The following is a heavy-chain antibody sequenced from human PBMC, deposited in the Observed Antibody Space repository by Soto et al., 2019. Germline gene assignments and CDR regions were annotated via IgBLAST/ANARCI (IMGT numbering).Heavy chain of an antibody. Sequence: QVQLVQSGAEVRRPGASVKVSCKASGYTFSNDGINWVRQAPGQGLEWMGWISAYNGNTEYAQNFQGRVTMTTDTSTSTAYMEPRSLRSDDTAVYSCARGGPTSADYYYGMDVWGLGTTVTVSS. D-gene: IGHD3-10*01. CDR3: ARGGPTSADYYYGMDV. J-gene: IGHJ6*02. V-gene: IGHV1-18*01. CDR2: ISAYNGNT. CDR1: GYTFSNDG.